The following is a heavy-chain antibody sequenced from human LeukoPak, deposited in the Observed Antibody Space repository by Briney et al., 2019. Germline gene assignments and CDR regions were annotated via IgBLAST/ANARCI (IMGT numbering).Heavy chain of an antibody. CDR2: ISWNSGSI. V-gene: IGHV3-9*03. Sequence: WVRQPPGKGLEWVSCISWNSGSIGYADSVKGRFTISRDNAKNSLYLQMNSLRAEDMALYYCAKDFGGIAVAAGDYWGQGTLVTVSS. J-gene: IGHJ4*02. CDR3: AKDFGGIAVAAGDY. D-gene: IGHD6-19*01.